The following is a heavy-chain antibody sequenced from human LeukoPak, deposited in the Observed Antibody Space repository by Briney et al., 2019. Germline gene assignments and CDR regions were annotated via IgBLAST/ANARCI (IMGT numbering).Heavy chain of an antibody. CDR2: MNPSGST. CDR3: ARGYCSSTSCYDGLRGWFDP. V-gene: IGHV4-34*01. Sequence: SETLSLTCAVYGGSFSGYYWTWIRQTPEKGLEWIGEMNPSGSTNYNPSLKSRVTISVDTSKNQFSLKLSSVTAADTAVYYCARGYCSSTSCYDGLRGWFDPWGQGTLVTVSS. J-gene: IGHJ5*02. D-gene: IGHD2-2*01. CDR1: GGSFSGYY.